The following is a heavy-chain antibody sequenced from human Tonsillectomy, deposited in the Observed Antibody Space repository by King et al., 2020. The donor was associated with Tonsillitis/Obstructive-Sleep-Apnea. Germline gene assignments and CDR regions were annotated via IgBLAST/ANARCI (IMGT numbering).Heavy chain of an antibody. CDR2: NYSGDADT. J-gene: IGHJ6*03. CDR1: GYSFTSYW. D-gene: IGHD3-3*01. CDR3: ARSPFGVYSYMDV. Sequence: QLVQSGAEVKKPGESLKISCKGSGYSFTSYWIGWVRQMPGKVLEWMGINYSGDADTSYSPSFQGQVTISADKSITTAYLQWSSGKASDTAMYYWARSPFGVYSYMDVWGKGTTVIVSS. V-gene: IGHV5-51*01.